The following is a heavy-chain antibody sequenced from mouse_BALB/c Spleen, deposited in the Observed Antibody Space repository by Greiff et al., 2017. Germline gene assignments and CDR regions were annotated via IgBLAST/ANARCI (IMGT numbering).Heavy chain of an antibody. D-gene: IGHD1-1*01. Sequence: VQLKQSGPELVKPGASVKMSCKASGYTFTSYVMHWVKQKPGQGLEWIGYINPYNDGTKYNEKFKGKATLTSDKSSSTAYMELSSLTSEDSAVYYCARGHYYGSSLFAYWGQGTLVTVSA. V-gene: IGHV1-14*01. CDR2: INPYNDGT. CDR1: GYTFTSYV. CDR3: ARGHYYGSSLFAY. J-gene: IGHJ3*01.